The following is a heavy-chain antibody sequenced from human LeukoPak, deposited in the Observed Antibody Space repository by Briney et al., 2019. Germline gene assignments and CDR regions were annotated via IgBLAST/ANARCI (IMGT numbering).Heavy chain of an antibody. V-gene: IGHV4-34*01. D-gene: IGHD3-10*01. Sequence: SETLSLTCAVYGGSFSGYYWSWIRQPPGKGLEWIGEINHSGSTNYNPSLKSRVTISVDTSKNQFSLKLSSVTAADTAAYYCARHYYGSGSYSYWGQGTLVTVSS. CDR2: INHSGST. CDR1: GGSFSGYY. J-gene: IGHJ4*02. CDR3: ARHYYGSGSYSY.